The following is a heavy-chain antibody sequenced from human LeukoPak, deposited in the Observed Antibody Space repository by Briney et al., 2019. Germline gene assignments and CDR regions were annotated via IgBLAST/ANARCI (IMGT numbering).Heavy chain of an antibody. CDR2: ISGNDGDT. V-gene: IGHV1-18*01. CDR3: ARDVPDFWSGFDY. Sequence: GASVKVSCKAPGYPFTTYGLSWVRQAPGQGLEWMGQISGNDGDTNYAQKFQGRVTMTTDTATSTAYMELTSLRSDDPAVYYCARDVPDFWSGFDYWGQGPLVTVSP. CDR1: GYPFTTYG. D-gene: IGHD3-3*01. J-gene: IGHJ4*02.